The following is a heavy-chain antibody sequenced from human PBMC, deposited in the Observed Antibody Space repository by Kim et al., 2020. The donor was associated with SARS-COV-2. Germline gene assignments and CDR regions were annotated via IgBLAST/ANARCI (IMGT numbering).Heavy chain of an antibody. CDR2: FDPEDGKI. D-gene: IGHD5-12*01. J-gene: IGHJ4*02. V-gene: IGHV1-24*01. Sequence: ASVKVSCKVSGNTITEISMHWVRQAPGKGLEWMGGFDPEDGKIIHAQKFQGRVSMTEDTSTDTAYMELSSLRSEDTAVYYCAIDRDGYNDFDYWGQGTRVTVSS. CDR3: AIDRDGYNDFDY. CDR1: GNTITEIS.